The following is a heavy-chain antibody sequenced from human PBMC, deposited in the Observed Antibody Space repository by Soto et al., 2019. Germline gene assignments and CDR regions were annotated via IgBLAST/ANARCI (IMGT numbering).Heavy chain of an antibody. CDR1: GGSISSSSYY. Sequence: SETLSLTCTVSGGSISSSSYYWGWIRQPPGKGLEWIGSIYYSGSTYYNPSLKSRVTISVDTSKNQFSLKLSSVTAADTAVYYCARPTSGGPYDFWSGYYSHPFDYWGQGTLVTVSS. CDR3: ARPTSGGPYDFWSGYYSHPFDY. D-gene: IGHD3-3*01. V-gene: IGHV4-39*01. CDR2: IYYSGST. J-gene: IGHJ4*02.